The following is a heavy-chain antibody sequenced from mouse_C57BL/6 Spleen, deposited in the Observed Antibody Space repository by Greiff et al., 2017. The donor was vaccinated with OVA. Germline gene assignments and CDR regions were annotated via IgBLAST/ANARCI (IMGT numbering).Heavy chain of an antibody. V-gene: IGHV1-64*01. Sequence: QVQLQQPGAELVKPGASVKLSCKASGYTFTSYWMHWVKQRPGQGLEWIGMIHPNSGSTNYNEKFKSKATLTVDKSSSTAYMQLSSLTSEDSAVYYCARLYDGYDYFDYWGQGTTLTVSS. CDR1: GYTFTSYW. D-gene: IGHD2-3*01. CDR3: ARLYDGYDYFDY. J-gene: IGHJ2*01. CDR2: IHPNSGST.